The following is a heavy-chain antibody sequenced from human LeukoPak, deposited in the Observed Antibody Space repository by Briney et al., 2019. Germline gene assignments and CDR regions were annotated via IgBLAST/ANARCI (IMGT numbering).Heavy chain of an antibody. CDR1: GYTFTGYY. CDR2: INPNSGGT. Sequence: ASVKVSCKASGYTFTGYYMHWVRQAPGQGLEWMGWINPNSGGTNYAQKFQGRVTMTRDTSISTAYMELSSLRAEDTAVYYCARTSCSGGSCNLDFWGQGALVTVSS. V-gene: IGHV1-2*02. J-gene: IGHJ4*02. CDR3: ARTSCSGGSCNLDF. D-gene: IGHD2-15*01.